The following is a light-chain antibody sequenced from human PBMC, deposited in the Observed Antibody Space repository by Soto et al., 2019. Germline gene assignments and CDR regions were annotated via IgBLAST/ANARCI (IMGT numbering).Light chain of an antibody. CDR2: DVT. J-gene: IGLJ3*02. Sequence: QSALTQPASVSGSPGQSITISCTGTSSDVGGYNYVSWYQHHPGKAPKLMIYDVTSRPSGVSNRFSGSKSGNTASLTISGLQAEDEADYFFSSYTSRSTLMVFGGGTKLTVL. CDR1: SSDVGGYNY. CDR3: SSYTSRSTLMV. V-gene: IGLV2-14*01.